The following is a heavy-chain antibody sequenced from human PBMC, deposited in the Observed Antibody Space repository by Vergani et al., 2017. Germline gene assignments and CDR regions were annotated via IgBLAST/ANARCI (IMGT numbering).Heavy chain of an antibody. CDR1: GFTFSNFG. D-gene: IGHD1-7*01. Sequence: QVHLVESGGGVVQPGRSLRLSCAASGFTFSNFGMHWVRQALGKGLEWVALISYDGNTQYYADSVKGRFTISRDISKNTLYLQMNSLRAEDTAIYFCAKDMCDSIIGTTSRNDWFDPWGQGTLVTVSS. CDR2: ISYDGNTQ. V-gene: IGHV3-30*18. CDR3: AKDMCDSIIGTTSRNDWFDP. J-gene: IGHJ5*02.